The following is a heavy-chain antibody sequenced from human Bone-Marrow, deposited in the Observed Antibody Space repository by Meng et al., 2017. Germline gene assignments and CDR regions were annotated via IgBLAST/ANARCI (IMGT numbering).Heavy chain of an antibody. V-gene: IGHV3-23*01. CDR3: GVYGYSYGLRDY. CDR2: ISGSGGST. CDR1: GFTFSSYA. Sequence: GESLKISCAASGFTFSSYAMSWVRQAPGKGLEWVSAISGSGGSTYYADSVKGRFTISRDNSKNTLYLQMNSLRAEDTAVYYCGVYGYSYGLRDYWGQGTLVTGSS. J-gene: IGHJ4*02. D-gene: IGHD5-18*01.